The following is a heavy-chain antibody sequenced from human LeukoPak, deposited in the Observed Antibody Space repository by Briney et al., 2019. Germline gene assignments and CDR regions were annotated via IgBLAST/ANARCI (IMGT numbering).Heavy chain of an antibody. Sequence: SETLSLTCTVSGDSISSTSYYWGWIRQPPGKGLEWIGNIYYSGTTYYNPSLNSRVTMSVDTSKNQFSLNLSSVTAADTAVYYCARRLVRYSSSWIRWWWAFDIWGQGTMVTVSS. V-gene: IGHV4-39*01. J-gene: IGHJ3*02. CDR1: GDSISSTSYY. CDR3: ARRLVRYSSSWIRWWWAFDI. D-gene: IGHD6-13*01. CDR2: IYYSGTT.